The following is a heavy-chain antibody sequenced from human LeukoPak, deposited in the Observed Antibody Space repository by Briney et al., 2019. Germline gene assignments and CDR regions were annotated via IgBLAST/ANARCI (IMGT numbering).Heavy chain of an antibody. Sequence: TGGSLRLSCAASGFTFDDYAMHWVRQAPGKGLEWVSGISWNSGSIGYADSVKGRFTISRDNAKNSLYLQMNSLRAEDTAVYYCARGLRNPEGYSGYGQWGQGTLVTVSS. CDR2: ISWNSGSI. D-gene: IGHD5-12*01. V-gene: IGHV3-9*01. CDR3: ARGLRNPEGYSGYGQ. CDR1: GFTFDDYA. J-gene: IGHJ4*02.